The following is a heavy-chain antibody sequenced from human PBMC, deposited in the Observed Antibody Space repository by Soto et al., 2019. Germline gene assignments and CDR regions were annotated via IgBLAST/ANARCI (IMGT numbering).Heavy chain of an antibody. D-gene: IGHD3-22*01. J-gene: IGHJ4*02. CDR1: GFTFSNAW. CDR2: IKSKTDGGTT. Sequence: GGSLRLSCAASGFTFSNAWMRWVRQAPGKGLEWVGRIKSKTDGGTTDYAAPAKGRFTISRDDSKNTLYLQMNSLKTEDTAVYYCTTEVDYYDSRGYYRYYFDYCGQGPLVTVSS. V-gene: IGHV3-15*01. CDR3: TTEVDYYDSRGYYRYYFDY.